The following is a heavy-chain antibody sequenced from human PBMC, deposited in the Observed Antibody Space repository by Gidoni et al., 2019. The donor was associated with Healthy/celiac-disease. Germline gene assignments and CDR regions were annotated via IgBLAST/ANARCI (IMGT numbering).Heavy chain of an antibody. CDR1: GYNFTGYY. Sequence: QVQLVQSGAEVKKPGASVKVSCKASGYNFTGYYMNWVRQAPGQGLGWMGWIYPNSGGTNYAQKFQGRVTMTRDTSISTAYMELSRLRSDDTAVYYCARDPFYYDFWSGYYASVPFDYWGQGTLVTVSS. V-gene: IGHV1-2*02. CDR2: IYPNSGGT. D-gene: IGHD3-3*01. J-gene: IGHJ4*02. CDR3: ARDPFYYDFWSGYYASVPFDY.